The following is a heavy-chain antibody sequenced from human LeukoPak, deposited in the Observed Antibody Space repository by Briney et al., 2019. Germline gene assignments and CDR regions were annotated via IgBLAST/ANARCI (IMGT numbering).Heavy chain of an antibody. CDR3: ARDQRGPFDY. CDR1: GFTFSSYE. Sequence: GGSLRLSCAASGFTFSSYEMNWVRQAPGKGLAWVSYISSSGSTIYYADSVKDRFTISRDNAQTSLYLQMNSLRAEDTAVYYCARDQRGPFDYWGQGTLVTVSS. J-gene: IGHJ4*02. D-gene: IGHD3-10*01. V-gene: IGHV3-48*03. CDR2: ISSSGSTI.